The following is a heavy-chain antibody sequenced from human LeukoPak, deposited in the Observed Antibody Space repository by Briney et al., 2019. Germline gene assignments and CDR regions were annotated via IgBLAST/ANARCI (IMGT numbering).Heavy chain of an antibody. CDR2: IWYDGSNK. Sequence: GGSLRLSCAASGFTFSSYGMHWVRQAPGKGLEWVAVIWYDGSNKYYADSVKGRFTISRDNSKNTLYLQMNSLRAEDTAVYYCARERIAAAGMFDYWGQGTLVTVSS. CDR3: ARERIAAAGMFDY. V-gene: IGHV3-33*01. CDR1: GFTFSSYG. J-gene: IGHJ4*02. D-gene: IGHD6-13*01.